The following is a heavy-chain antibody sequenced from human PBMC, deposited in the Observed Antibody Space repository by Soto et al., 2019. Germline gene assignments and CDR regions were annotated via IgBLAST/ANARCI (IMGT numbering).Heavy chain of an antibody. D-gene: IGHD4-17*01. CDR3: AKARGYGDSLAYYYGMDV. Sequence: EVQLLESGGGLVQPGGSLRLSCAASGFTFSSYAMSWVRQAPGKGLEWVSAISGSGGSTYYADSVKGRFTISRDNSKNPLYLQMHSLRAEDTAVYYCAKARGYGDSLAYYYGMDVWGQGTTVTVS. V-gene: IGHV3-23*01. CDR1: GFTFSSYA. CDR2: ISGSGGST. J-gene: IGHJ6*02.